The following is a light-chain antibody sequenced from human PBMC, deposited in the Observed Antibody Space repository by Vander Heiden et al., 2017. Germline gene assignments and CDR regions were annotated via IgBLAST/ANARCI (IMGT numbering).Light chain of an antibody. V-gene: IGLV2-11*01. Sequence: QSALTQPRSVSGSPGQSVTISCTGTSSDVGPYNYVSWYQHHPGKAPRLVIYEVAERPSGVPDRFSGSKSGNMASLTISGLQAEDEGDYYCCSYTGRYSVIFGGGTKLAVL. J-gene: IGLJ2*01. CDR1: SSDVGPYNY. CDR3: CSYTGRYSVI. CDR2: EVA.